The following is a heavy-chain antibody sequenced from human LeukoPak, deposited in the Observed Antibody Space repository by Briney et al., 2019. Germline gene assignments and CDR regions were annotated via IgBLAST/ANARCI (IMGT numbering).Heavy chain of an antibody. V-gene: IGHV1-69*05. CDR2: IIPIFGTA. D-gene: IGHD6-13*01. CDR1: GGTFSSYA. Sequence: SVKVSCKASGGTFSSYAISWVRQAPGQGLEWMGGIIPIFGTANYAQKFQGRVTITTGESTSTAYMELSSLRSEDTAVYYCARYPYSSSWYLSGYYSDYWGQGTLVTVSS. J-gene: IGHJ4*02. CDR3: ARYPYSSSWYLSGYYSDY.